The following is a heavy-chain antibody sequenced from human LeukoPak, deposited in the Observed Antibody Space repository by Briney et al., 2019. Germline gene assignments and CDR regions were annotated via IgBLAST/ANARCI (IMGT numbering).Heavy chain of an antibody. Sequence: PGGSLRLSCAASGFTFSNYWMHWVRQAPGKGLVWVSRINSDGSSTTYADSVKGRFTISRDNAKNTLYLQMNSLRAEDTAVYYCARVTRPSGYDASDIWGQGTMVTISS. D-gene: IGHD3-22*01. CDR3: ARVTRPSGYDASDI. CDR2: INSDGSST. V-gene: IGHV3-74*01. J-gene: IGHJ3*02. CDR1: GFTFSNYW.